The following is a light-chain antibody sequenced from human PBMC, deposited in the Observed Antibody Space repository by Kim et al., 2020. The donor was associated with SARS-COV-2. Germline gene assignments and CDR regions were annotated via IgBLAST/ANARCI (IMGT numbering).Light chain of an antibody. CDR3: QQTNSFYALT. Sequence: SVGDRVTITSRESQGISSWLAWYQQKPGKGPELLIYAASSLQSGVPSRFSGSGSGTDFTLTISDLQPEDFATYYCQQTNSFYALTFGGGTKVDIK. CDR1: QGISSW. J-gene: IGKJ4*01. V-gene: IGKV1-12*01. CDR2: AAS.